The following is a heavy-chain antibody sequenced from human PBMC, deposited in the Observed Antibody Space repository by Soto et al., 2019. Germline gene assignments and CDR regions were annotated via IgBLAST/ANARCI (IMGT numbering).Heavy chain of an antibody. CDR2: IYYSGST. CDR1: GGSISSGDDF. D-gene: IGHD1-20*01. CDR3: ARDRAKWKDYYYYGMDV. J-gene: IGHJ6*02. Sequence: NLSLTCTVSGGSISSGDDFWTWIRQPPGKGLEWIGYIYYSGSTYYNPSLKSRLTMSVDTSKNQFSLKLSSVTAADTAVYYCARDRAKWKDYYYYGMDVWGQGTTVTVSS. V-gene: IGHV4-30-4*01.